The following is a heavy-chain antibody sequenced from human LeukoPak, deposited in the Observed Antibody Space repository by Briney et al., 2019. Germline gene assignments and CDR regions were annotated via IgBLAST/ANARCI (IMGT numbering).Heavy chain of an antibody. J-gene: IGHJ6*02. V-gene: IGHV1-8*01. CDR2: MNPNSGNT. Sequence: ASVKVSCKASGYTFTSYDINWVRQATGQGLEWMGWMNPNSGNTGYAQKFQGRVTMTRDTSISTAYMELSRLRSDDTAVYYCARALQAPTTIFGVVIPYYYYGMDVWGQGTTVTVSS. D-gene: IGHD3-3*01. CDR1: GYTFTSYD. CDR3: ARALQAPTTIFGVVIPYYYYGMDV.